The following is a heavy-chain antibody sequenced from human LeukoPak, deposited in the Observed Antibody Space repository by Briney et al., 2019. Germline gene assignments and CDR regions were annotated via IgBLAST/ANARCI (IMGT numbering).Heavy chain of an antibody. Sequence: GGSLRLSCAASGFTFSSYWMSWVRQAPGKGLEWVANIKQDGSEKYYVDSVKGRFTISRDNAKNSLYLQMNSLRAEDTAVYYCARVPYIVVVPAAHNWFDPWGQGTTVTVSS. V-gene: IGHV3-7*01. CDR2: IKQDGSEK. CDR3: ARVPYIVVVPAAHNWFDP. J-gene: IGHJ5*01. CDR1: GFTFSSYW. D-gene: IGHD2-2*01.